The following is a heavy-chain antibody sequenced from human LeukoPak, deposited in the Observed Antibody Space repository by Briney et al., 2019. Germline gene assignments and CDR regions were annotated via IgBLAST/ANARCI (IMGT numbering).Heavy chain of an antibody. Sequence: GGSLRLSCAASGFTFSSYSMNWVRQAPVKGLEWVSGISWNSGSIGYADSVKGRFTISRDNAKNSLYLQMNSLRAEDTALYYCAKDMGQSSAHRGGFDIWGQGTMVTVSS. D-gene: IGHD6-25*01. J-gene: IGHJ3*02. V-gene: IGHV3-9*01. CDR3: AKDMGQSSAHRGGFDI. CDR1: GFTFSSYS. CDR2: ISWNSGSI.